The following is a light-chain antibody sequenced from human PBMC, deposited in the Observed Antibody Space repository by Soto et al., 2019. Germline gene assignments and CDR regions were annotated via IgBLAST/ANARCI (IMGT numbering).Light chain of an antibody. CDR2: AAS. CDR3: QQSYSTPLT. J-gene: IGKJ4*01. V-gene: IGKV1-39*01. Sequence: DIQMTQSPSSLSASVGYRVTITWRASQSISSYINWYQQIPGKAPKLLIYAASSLQSGVPSRFSGSGSGTVFTLTISSLQPEDFATYYCQQSYSTPLTFGGGTKVDIK. CDR1: QSISSY.